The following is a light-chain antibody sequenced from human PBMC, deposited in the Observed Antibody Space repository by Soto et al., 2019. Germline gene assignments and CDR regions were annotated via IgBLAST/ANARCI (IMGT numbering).Light chain of an antibody. CDR3: PQRSNWPLT. V-gene: IGKV3-11*01. CDR2: DAS. Sequence: PGERATLSCRASQSVSSSLAWYQQKPGQAPRLLIFDASNRATGIPARFSGSGSGTDFTLTISILEPEDFAVYYCPQRSNWPLTFGGGTKVEIK. CDR1: QSVSSS. J-gene: IGKJ4*01.